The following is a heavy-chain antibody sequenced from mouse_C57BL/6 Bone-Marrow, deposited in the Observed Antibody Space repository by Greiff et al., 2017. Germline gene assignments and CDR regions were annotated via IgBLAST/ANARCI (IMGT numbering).Heavy chain of an antibody. CDR2: IDPENGDT. CDR1: GFNIKDDY. J-gene: IGHJ4*01. D-gene: IGHD4-1*01. V-gene: IGHV14-4*01. CDR3: TTWDNYAMDY. Sequence: VHVKQSGAELVRPGASVKLSCTASGFNIKDDYMHWVKQRPEQGLEWIGWIDPENGDTEYASKFQGKATITADTSSNTAYLQLSSLTSEDTAVYYCTTWDNYAMDYWGQGTSVTVSS.